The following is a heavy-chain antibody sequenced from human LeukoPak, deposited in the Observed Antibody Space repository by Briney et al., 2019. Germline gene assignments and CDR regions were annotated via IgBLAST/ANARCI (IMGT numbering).Heavy chain of an antibody. CDR2: IYSGGST. D-gene: IGHD3-3*01. Sequence: GGSLRLSCAASGFIVNSNYISWVRQASGKGLEWVSSIYSGGSTYYADSVKGRFTISRDNSKNTVYLQMNSLRGEDTALYYCARDATTISDIPYGMDVWGQGTTVTVSS. V-gene: IGHV3-53*01. J-gene: IGHJ6*02. CDR3: ARDATTISDIPYGMDV. CDR1: GFIVNSNY.